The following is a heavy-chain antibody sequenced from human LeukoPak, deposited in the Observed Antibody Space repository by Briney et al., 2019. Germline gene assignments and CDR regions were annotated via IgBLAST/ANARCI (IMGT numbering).Heavy chain of an antibody. Sequence: GGSLRLSCAASGFTFSSYEMNWVRQAPGKGLEWVSYISSSGSTIYYADSVKGRFTISRDNAKNSLYLQMNSLRAEDTAVYYCARGEGIAAAFDYWGQGTLVTVSS. CDR3: ARGEGIAAAFDY. D-gene: IGHD6-13*01. CDR1: GFTFSSYE. V-gene: IGHV3-48*03. CDR2: ISSSGSTI. J-gene: IGHJ4*02.